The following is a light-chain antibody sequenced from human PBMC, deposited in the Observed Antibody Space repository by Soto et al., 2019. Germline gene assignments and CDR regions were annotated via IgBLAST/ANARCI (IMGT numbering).Light chain of an antibody. CDR1: QGITTN. CDR3: QQFNSYPLS. CDR2: GAS. V-gene: IGKV1-9*01. J-gene: IGKJ4*01. Sequence: IQLTQSPSSLSASVGDRANITCRASQGITTNLAWYLQKPGKAPELLIYGASTLQSGVPARFSGSGAGTDFSLTISSLQPEDFATYYCQQFNSYPLSFGGGTKVEI.